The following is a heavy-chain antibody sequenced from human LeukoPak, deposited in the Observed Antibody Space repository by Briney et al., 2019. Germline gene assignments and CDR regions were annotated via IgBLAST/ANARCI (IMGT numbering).Heavy chain of an antibody. CDR2: ISGSGGST. J-gene: IGHJ6*02. V-gene: IGHV3-23*01. CDR3: AKGGDTYYYYYGMDV. D-gene: IGHD5-18*01. Sequence: VSAISGSGGSTYYADSVKGRFTISRDNSKNTLYLQMNSLRAEDTAVYYCAKGGDTYYYYYGMDVWGQGTTVTVSS.